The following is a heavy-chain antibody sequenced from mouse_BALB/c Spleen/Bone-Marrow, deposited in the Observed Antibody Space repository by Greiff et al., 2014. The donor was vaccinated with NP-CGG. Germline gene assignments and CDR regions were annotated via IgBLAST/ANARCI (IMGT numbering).Heavy chain of an antibody. D-gene: IGHD3-3*01. CDR1: GYAFTNYL. V-gene: IGHV1-54*01. Sequence: QVQLQQSGAELVRPGTLVKVSCKASGYAFTNYLIEWVKQRPGQGLEWIGMINPGSGGTNYNEKFKGKATLTADKSSSTAYMQLSSLTSDDSAVYFCARRDGSYFDYWGQGTTLTVSS. CDR2: INPGSGGT. CDR3: ARRDGSYFDY. J-gene: IGHJ2*01.